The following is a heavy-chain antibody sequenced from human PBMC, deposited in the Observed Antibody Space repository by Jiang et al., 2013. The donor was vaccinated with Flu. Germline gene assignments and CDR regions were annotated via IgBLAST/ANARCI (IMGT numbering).Heavy chain of an antibody. CDR3: ARIEPRGDAFDI. J-gene: IGHJ3*02. V-gene: IGHV2-26*01. CDR2: IFSNDEK. D-gene: IGHD1-14*01. CDR1: GFSLSNARMG. Sequence: KPTQTLTLTCTVSGFSLSNARMGVSWIRQPPGKALEWLAHIFSNDEKSYSTSLKSRLTISKDTSKSQVVLTMTNMDPVDTATYYCARIEPRGDAFDIWGQGTMVTVSS.